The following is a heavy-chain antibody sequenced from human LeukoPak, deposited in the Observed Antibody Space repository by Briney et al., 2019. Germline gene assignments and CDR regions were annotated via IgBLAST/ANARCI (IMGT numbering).Heavy chain of an antibody. CDR2: ISAYNGNT. CDR1: GYTFTSYG. J-gene: IGHJ2*01. D-gene: IGHD6-19*01. Sequence: ASVKVSCKASGYTFTSYGISWVRQAPGQGLEWMGWISAYNGNTNYAQKLQGRVTMTTDTSTSTAYMELRSLRSDDTAVYYCARVSGQWPPSESRPDWYFDLWGRGTLVTVSS. V-gene: IGHV1-18*01. CDR3: ARVSGQWPPSESRPDWYFDL.